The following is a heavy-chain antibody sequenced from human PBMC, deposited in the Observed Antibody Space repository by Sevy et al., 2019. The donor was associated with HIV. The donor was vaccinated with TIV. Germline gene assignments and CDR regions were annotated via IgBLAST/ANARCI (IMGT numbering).Heavy chain of an antibody. J-gene: IGHJ4*02. CDR3: ARDPGSCSGGVCSYYFDF. CDR1: GGSISNNNW. Sequence: SETLSLTCAVSGGSISNNNWWSWVRQPPGKGLEWIGEVYHTGNTNYNPSLKSRVTISLDKSRNQFSLNLSSVTTADTAVYYCARDPGSCSGGVCSYYFDFWGQGTLVTVSS. D-gene: IGHD2-8*02. CDR2: VYHTGNT. V-gene: IGHV4-4*02.